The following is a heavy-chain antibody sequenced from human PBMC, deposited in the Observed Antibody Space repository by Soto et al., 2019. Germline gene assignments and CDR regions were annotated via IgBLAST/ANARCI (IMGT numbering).Heavy chain of an antibody. J-gene: IGHJ4*02. V-gene: IGHV3-30*18. CDR3: AKEATDYKNDY. D-gene: IGHD4-4*01. CDR2: ISSDGSDK. Sequence: PGWSLRLSCAASGFTFSTYAMHWVRQAPGKGLEWVTVISSDGSDKYYADSVKGRFTISRDNSKNTLYLQMNSLRAEDTALYYCAKEATDYKNDYWGQGTLVTVSS. CDR1: GFTFSTYA.